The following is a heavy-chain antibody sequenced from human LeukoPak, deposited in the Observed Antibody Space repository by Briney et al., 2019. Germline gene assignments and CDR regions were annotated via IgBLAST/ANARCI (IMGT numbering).Heavy chain of an antibody. J-gene: IGHJ1*01. CDR2: TKAKVDNYVT. D-gene: IGHD4-23*01. Sequence: PGGSLRLSCVVSGFTFSDYYMDWVRQTPGKGLEWIGRTKAKVDNYVTAYAASVKGRFTISRDESKSSLYLQMNSLKTEDTAVYYCARDSGDYGGNSVEYFQHWGQGTLVTVSS. CDR3: ARDSGDYGGNSVEYFQH. CDR1: GFTFSDYY. V-gene: IGHV3-72*01.